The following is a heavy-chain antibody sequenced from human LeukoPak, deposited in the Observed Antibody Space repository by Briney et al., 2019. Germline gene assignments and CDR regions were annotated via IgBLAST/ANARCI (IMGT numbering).Heavy chain of an antibody. J-gene: IGHJ4*02. Sequence: GGSLRLSCAASGFTVSSNYMSWVRQAPGKGLEWVSVIYSGGATYYTDSVKGRFTISRDNSKNTLYLQMNSLRAEDTAVYYCASWRWLQSDVDYWGQGTLVTVSS. CDR2: IYSGGAT. CDR3: ASWRWLQSDVDY. V-gene: IGHV3-53*01. D-gene: IGHD5-24*01. CDR1: GFTVSSNY.